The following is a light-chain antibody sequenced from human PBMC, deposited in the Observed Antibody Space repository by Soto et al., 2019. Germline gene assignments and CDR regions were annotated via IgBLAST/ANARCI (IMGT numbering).Light chain of an antibody. V-gene: IGLV1-40*01. J-gene: IGLJ2*01. CDR2: GNT. Sequence: QAVLTQPPSVSGAPGQRVTISCTGSRSNIGAGYDVHWYQQLPGTAPKLLIYGNTNRPSGVPDRFSGSKSGTSASLAITGLQAEDEADYYCQSYYSSLSGSRVLFGGGTKVTVL. CDR3: QSYYSSLSGSRVL. CDR1: RSNIGAGYD.